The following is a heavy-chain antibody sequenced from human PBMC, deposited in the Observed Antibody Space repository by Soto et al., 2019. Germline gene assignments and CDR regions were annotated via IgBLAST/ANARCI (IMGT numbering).Heavy chain of an antibody. CDR1: GGSMSSYY. Sequence: PSETLSLTCTVSGGSMSSYYWSWIRQPPGTGLEWIGEINHSGSTNYNPSLKSRVTISVDTSKNQFSLKLSSVTAADTAVYYCARGRGTYCTNGVCRHNSLFDPWGQGTLVTVSS. V-gene: IGHV4-34*01. CDR2: INHSGST. D-gene: IGHD2-8*01. J-gene: IGHJ5*02. CDR3: ARGRGTYCTNGVCRHNSLFDP.